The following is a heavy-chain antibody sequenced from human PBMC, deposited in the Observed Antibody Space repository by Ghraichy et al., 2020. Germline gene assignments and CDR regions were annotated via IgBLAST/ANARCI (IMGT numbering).Heavy chain of an antibody. D-gene: IGHD3/OR15-3a*01. V-gene: IGHV3-49*04. CDR3: TRTDFSRMDV. CDR2: IRSKAYGGTT. CDR1: GFTFGDYA. Sequence: GGSLRLSCTASGFTFGDYAMSWVRQAPGKGLEWVGFIRSKAYGGTTEYAASVKGRFTISRDDSKSIAYLQMNSLKTEDTAVYYCTRTDFSRMDVWGQGTTVTVSS. J-gene: IGHJ6*02.